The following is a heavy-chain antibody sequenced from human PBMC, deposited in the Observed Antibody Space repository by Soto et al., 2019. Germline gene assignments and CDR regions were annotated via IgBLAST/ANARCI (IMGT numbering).Heavy chain of an antibody. D-gene: IGHD6-13*01. V-gene: IGHV1-18*01. CDR2: ISAYNGNT. CDR3: ARDLHGIAAAGGWFDP. Sequence: ASVKVSCKASGYTFTSYGISWVRQAPGQGLEWMGWISAYNGNTNYAQKLQGRVTMTTDTSTSTAYMELRSLRSDDTAVYYCARDLHGIAAAGGWFDPWGQGTLVTVSS. CDR1: GYTFTSYG. J-gene: IGHJ5*02.